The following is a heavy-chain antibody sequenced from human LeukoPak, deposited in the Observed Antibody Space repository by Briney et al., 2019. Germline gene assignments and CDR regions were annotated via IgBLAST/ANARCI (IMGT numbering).Heavy chain of an antibody. D-gene: IGHD5/OR15-5a*01. CDR2: ISYDGSNK. CDR3: AKGLDRFDY. CDR1: GFTFSNYG. J-gene: IGHJ4*02. Sequence: PGGSLRLSCAASGFTFSNYGMNWVRQAPGKGLEWVAVISYDGSNKYYADSVKGRFTISRDNSKNTLYLQMNSLRAEDTAVYYCAKGLDRFDYWGQGTLVTVSS. V-gene: IGHV3-30*18.